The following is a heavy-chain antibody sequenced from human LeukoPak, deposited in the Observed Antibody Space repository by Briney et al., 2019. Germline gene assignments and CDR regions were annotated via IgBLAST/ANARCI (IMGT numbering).Heavy chain of an antibody. J-gene: IGHJ4*02. D-gene: IGHD6-13*01. CDR3: ARDRERAADLGY. Sequence: PGGSLRLSCAAAGFTFSSYWMNWVRQAPGKGLEWVAIIWRDGSNEYYADSVKGRFTISRDNSKNTLYLQMNSLRAEDTAVYYCARDRERAADLGYWGQGTLVTVSS. V-gene: IGHV3-33*08. CDR1: GFTFSSYW. CDR2: IWRDGSNE.